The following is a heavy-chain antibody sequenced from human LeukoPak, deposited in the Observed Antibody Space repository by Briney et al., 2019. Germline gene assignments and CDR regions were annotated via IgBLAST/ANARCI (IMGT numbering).Heavy chain of an antibody. CDR3: ARDIRFSTGWYYFDY. V-gene: IGHV1-69*05. J-gene: IGHJ4*02. Sequence: ASVKVSCKASGGTFSSYAISWVRQAPGQGLEWMGGIIPIFGTANYAQKFQGRVTITTDESTCTAYMELSSLRSEDTAVYYCARDIRFSTGWYYFDYWGQGTLVTVSS. D-gene: IGHD6-19*01. CDR2: IIPIFGTA. CDR1: GGTFSSYA.